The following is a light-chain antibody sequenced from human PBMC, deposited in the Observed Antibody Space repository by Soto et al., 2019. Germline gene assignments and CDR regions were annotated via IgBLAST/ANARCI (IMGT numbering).Light chain of an antibody. CDR1: QSVSNTY. Sequence: EIVLTQSPGTLSLSPGERATLCCRASQSVSNTYLAWYQQKPGQAPRLLIYDASSRATGIPDRFSGSGSGTDFTLTISRLEPEDFAVYYCQQRSNWPPMYTFGQGTKLEIK. CDR3: QQRSNWPPMYT. J-gene: IGKJ2*01. V-gene: IGKV3D-20*02. CDR2: DAS.